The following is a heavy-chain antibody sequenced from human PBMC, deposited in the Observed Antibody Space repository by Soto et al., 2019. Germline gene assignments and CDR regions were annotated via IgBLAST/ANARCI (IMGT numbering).Heavy chain of an antibody. D-gene: IGHD6-13*01. CDR1: GGTFSSYA. V-gene: IGHV1-3*01. CDR3: AKENGYSSSWFEFDY. Sequence: ASVKVSCKASGGTFSSYAISWVRQAPGQGLEWMGWINAGNGNTKYSQKFQGRVTITRDTSASTAYMELSSLRAEDTAVYYCAKENGYSSSWFEFDYWGQGTLVTVSS. CDR2: INAGNGNT. J-gene: IGHJ4*02.